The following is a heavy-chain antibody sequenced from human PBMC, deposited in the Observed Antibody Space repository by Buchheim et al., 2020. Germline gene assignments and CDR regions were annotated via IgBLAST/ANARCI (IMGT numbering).Heavy chain of an antibody. D-gene: IGHD3-22*01. V-gene: IGHV4-34*01. Sequence: QLQLQESGPGLVKPSEILSLTCAVYGGSFSGYYWSWIRQPPGKGLEWIGEINHSGSTNYNPSLKSRVTISVDTSKNQFSLKLSSVTAADTAVYYCARASYYYDSSGYFYYFDYWGQGTL. J-gene: IGHJ4*02. CDR2: INHSGST. CDR3: ARASYYYDSSGYFYYFDY. CDR1: GGSFSGYY.